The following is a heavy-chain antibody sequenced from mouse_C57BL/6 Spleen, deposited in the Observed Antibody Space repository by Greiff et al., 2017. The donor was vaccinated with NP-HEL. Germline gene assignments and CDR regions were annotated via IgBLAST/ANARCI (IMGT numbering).Heavy chain of an antibody. CDR1: GYTFTSYW. V-gene: IGHV1-55*01. D-gene: IGHD1-1*01. Sequence: QVQLQQPGAELVKPGASVKMSCKASGYTFTSYWITWVKQRPGQGLEWIGDIYPGSGSTNYNEKFKSKATLTVDTSSSTAYMQLSSLTSEDSAVYYCAREGYYYGSRGWFAYWGQGTLVTVSA. CDR3: AREGYYYGSRGWFAY. CDR2: IYPGSGST. J-gene: IGHJ3*01.